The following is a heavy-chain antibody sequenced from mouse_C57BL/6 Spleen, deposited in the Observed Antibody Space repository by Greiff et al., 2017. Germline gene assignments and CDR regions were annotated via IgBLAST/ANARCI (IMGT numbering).Heavy chain of an antibody. D-gene: IGHD2-2*01. J-gene: IGHJ4*01. CDR3: ARDGYDSGAMDY. CDR1: GYTFTSYW. V-gene: IGHV1-52*01. CDR2: IDPSDSET. Sequence: QVQLQQPGAELVRPGSSVKLSCKASGYTFTSYWMHWVKQRPIQGLEWIGNIDPSDSETHYNQKFKDKATLTVDKSSSTAYMQLSSLTSEDSAVYYCARDGYDSGAMDYWGQGTSVTVSS.